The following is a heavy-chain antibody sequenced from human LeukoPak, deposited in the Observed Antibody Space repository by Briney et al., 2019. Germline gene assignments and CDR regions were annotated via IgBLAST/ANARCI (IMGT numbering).Heavy chain of an antibody. D-gene: IGHD6-19*01. Sequence: SQTLSLTCAISGDSVSSNSVTWNWIRQSPSRGLEWLGRTYYRSKWINDYAVSVKSRTTINPDTSKNQFSLQLNSVTPEDTAVYYCARGGWIMGMDVWGQGTPVAVSS. CDR1: GDSVSSNSVT. V-gene: IGHV6-1*01. CDR2: TYYRSKWIN. CDR3: ARGGWIMGMDV. J-gene: IGHJ6*02.